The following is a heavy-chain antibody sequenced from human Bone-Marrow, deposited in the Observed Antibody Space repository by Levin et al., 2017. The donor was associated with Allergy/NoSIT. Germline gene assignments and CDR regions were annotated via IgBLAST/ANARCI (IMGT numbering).Heavy chain of an antibody. CDR3: ARAWQWLTSDHDWFDP. Sequence: ASVKVSCKASGYTFTSYGISWVRQAPGQGLEWMGWISAYNGNTNYAQKLQGRVTMTTDTSTSTAYMELRSLRSDDTAVYYCARAWQWLTSDHDWFDPWGQGTLVTVSS. V-gene: IGHV1-18*01. CDR1: GYTFTSYG. CDR2: ISAYNGNT. D-gene: IGHD6-19*01. J-gene: IGHJ5*02.